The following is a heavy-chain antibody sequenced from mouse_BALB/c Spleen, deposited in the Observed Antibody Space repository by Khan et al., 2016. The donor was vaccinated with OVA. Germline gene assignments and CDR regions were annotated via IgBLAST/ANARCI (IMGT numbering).Heavy chain of an antibody. J-gene: IGHJ1*01. D-gene: IGHD2-1*01. Sequence: QVQLQQSGPGLVAPSQSLSITCTVSGFSLTSYGVHWVRQTPGKGLEWLGIIWAGGSTNYNSALMSRLSLSKDNSKSQVFFKMNSLQTDDTAMYYCARNYDNYVEYFDVWGAGTTVTVSS. CDR3: ARNYDNYVEYFDV. V-gene: IGHV2-9*02. CDR2: IWAGGST. CDR1: GFSLTSYG.